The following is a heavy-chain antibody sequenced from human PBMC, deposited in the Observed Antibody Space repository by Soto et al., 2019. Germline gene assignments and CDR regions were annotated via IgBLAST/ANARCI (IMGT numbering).Heavy chain of an antibody. J-gene: IGHJ6*02. Sequence: ASVKVSCKVSGYTLTELSMHWVRQAPGKGLEWMGGFDPEDGETIYAQKFQGRVTMTEDTSTDTAYMELSSLRSEDTAVYYCATSSLRFLEWLLIGENGMDVWGQGTTVTVSS. V-gene: IGHV1-24*01. CDR2: FDPEDGET. CDR3: ATSSLRFLEWLLIGENGMDV. D-gene: IGHD3-3*01. CDR1: GYTLTELS.